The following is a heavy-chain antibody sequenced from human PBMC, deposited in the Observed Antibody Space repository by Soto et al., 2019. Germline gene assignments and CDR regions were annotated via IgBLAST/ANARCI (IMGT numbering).Heavy chain of an antibody. D-gene: IGHD3-3*01. CDR2: ISSSSSYI. CDR3: ASAYFVYDFWSGPPWFDP. J-gene: IGHJ5*02. Sequence: EVQLGESGGGLVKPGGSLRLSCAASGFTFSSYSMNWVRQAPGKGLEWVSSISSSSSYIYYADSVKGRFTISRDNAKNSLYLQMNSLRAEDTAVYYCASAYFVYDFWSGPPWFDPWGQGTLVTVS. CDR1: GFTFSSYS. V-gene: IGHV3-21*01.